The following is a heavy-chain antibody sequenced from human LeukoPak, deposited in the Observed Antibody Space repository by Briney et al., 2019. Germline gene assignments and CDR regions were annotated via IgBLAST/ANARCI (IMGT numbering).Heavy chain of an antibody. Sequence: GGSLRLSCAASGSTFSSYAMSWVRQAPGKGLEWVANIKQDGSEKYYLDSVKGRFTISRDNAKNSLYLQMNSLRAEDTAVYFCTREAAAGIDYWGQGTLVTVSS. V-gene: IGHV3-7*01. D-gene: IGHD6-13*01. CDR2: IKQDGSEK. CDR3: TREAAAGIDY. J-gene: IGHJ4*02. CDR1: GSTFSSYA.